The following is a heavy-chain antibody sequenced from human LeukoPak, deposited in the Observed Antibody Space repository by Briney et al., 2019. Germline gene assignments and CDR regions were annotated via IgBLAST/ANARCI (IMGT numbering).Heavy chain of an antibody. D-gene: IGHD5-24*01. CDR2: IWYDGSKK. CDR1: GFTFSSYG. Sequence: GGSLRLSCAASGFTFSSYGMHWVRQAPGKGLEWVAVIWYDGSKKYYADSVKGRFTISRDNSKNRVYVQINSLRVEDTAVYYCARVDGYNSFPYWGQGTLVTVSS. V-gene: IGHV3-33*01. CDR3: ARVDGYNSFPY. J-gene: IGHJ4*02.